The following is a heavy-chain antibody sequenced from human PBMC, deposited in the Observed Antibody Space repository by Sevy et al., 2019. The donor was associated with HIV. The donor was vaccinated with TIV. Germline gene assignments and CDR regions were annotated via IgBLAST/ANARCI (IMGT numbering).Heavy chain of an antibody. J-gene: IGHJ4*02. CDR3: ARERTKLEQRGHFDS. D-gene: IGHD1-1*01. Sequence: SETLSLTCTVSGDSISRSGYYWTWLRQHPGRGLEWLGYIFSGGSTHYNPSLRSRLTISIDTSTNEFSLTLTSVIAADTAVYYCARERTKLEQRGHFDSWGPGMLVTVSS. CDR2: IFSGGST. V-gene: IGHV4-31*03. CDR1: GDSISRSGYY.